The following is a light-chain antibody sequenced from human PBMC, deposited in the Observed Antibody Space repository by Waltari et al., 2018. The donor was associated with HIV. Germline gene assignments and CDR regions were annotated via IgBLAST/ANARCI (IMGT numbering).Light chain of an antibody. CDR2: ATS. CDR1: QYIYNW. Sequence: DIQMTQSPSSVSASLGDTVTITCRPSQYIYNWLAWYQKRPERAPKLLIFATSTLHSGAPSRFSGSASGTNFTLTINTLQPEDVGIYYCQQTATVPYTFGQGTKIEFK. CDR3: QQTATVPYT. J-gene: IGKJ2*01. V-gene: IGKV1-12*02.